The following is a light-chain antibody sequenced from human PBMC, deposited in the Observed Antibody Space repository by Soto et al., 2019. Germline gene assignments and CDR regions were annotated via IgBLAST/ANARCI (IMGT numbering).Light chain of an antibody. Sequence: DIQMTQSPSTLSASVGDRVTITCRASQSISTWLASYQQKTGEAPKVLIYRASTLESGVPSRFRGSGSGTEFTLSISSLQPDDFATYHCQQYSSYPWTFGQGTKVEIK. V-gene: IGKV1-5*03. CDR2: RAS. CDR3: QQYSSYPWT. J-gene: IGKJ1*01. CDR1: QSISTW.